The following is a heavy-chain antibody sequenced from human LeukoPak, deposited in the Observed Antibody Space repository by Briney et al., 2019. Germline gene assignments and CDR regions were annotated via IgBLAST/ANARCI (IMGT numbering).Heavy chain of an antibody. CDR2: IYHSGST. J-gene: IGHJ5*02. D-gene: IGHD6-19*01. Sequence: SQTLSLTCTVSGGPFSSGGYAWSWIRQPSGTGLEWIGYIYHSGSTYYNPSLKSRVTISVDRSKNQFSLKLSSVTAADTAVYYCARGIAVAGTRWFDPWGQGTLVTVSS. CDR3: ARGIAVAGTRWFDP. CDR1: GGPFSSGGYA. V-gene: IGHV4-30-2*01.